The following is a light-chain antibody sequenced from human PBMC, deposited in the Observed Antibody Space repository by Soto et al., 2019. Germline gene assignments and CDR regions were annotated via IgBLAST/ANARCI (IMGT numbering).Light chain of an antibody. CDR3: KSYAGSNTYV. Sequence: ALTQPPSASGSPGQSVTISCTGTKNDIGLYDFVSWYQRHPGKAPRLIIYEVVQRPSGVPDRFSGSKSGNTASLTVSGLQAADEADYFCKSYAGSNTYVFGSGTKVT. CDR1: KNDIGLYDF. V-gene: IGLV2-8*01. CDR2: EVV. J-gene: IGLJ1*01.